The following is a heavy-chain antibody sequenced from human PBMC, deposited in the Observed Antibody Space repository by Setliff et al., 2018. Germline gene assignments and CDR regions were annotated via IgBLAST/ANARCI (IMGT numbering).Heavy chain of an antibody. CDR3: ARVGRGYSGYASSAFDI. CDR2: IYYSGST. J-gene: IGHJ3*02. Sequence: NPSETLSLTCTVSGGSISSYYWSWIRQPPGKGLEWIGYIYYSGSTNYNPSLKSRVTISVDTSKNQFSLKLSSVTAANTAVYYCARVGRGYSGYASSAFDIWGQGTMVTVSS. CDR1: GGSISSYY. D-gene: IGHD5-12*01. V-gene: IGHV4-59*01.